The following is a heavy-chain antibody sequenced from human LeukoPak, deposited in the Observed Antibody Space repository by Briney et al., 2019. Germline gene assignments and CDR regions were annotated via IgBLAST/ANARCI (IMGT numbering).Heavy chain of an antibody. CDR3: ARIAAAGRGYAFDI. Sequence: GASVKVSCKASGYTFTSYDINWVRQATGQGLEWMGWMNPNSGNTGYAQKFQGRVTMTRNTSISTAYMELSSLRSEDTAVYYCARIAAAGRGYAFDIWGQGTMVTVSS. V-gene: IGHV1-8*01. CDR1: GYTFTSYD. D-gene: IGHD6-13*01. CDR2: MNPNSGNT. J-gene: IGHJ3*02.